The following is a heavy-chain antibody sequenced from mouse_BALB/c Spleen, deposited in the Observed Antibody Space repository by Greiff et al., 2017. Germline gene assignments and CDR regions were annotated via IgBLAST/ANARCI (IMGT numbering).Heavy chain of an antibody. D-gene: IGHD2-1*01. J-gene: IGHJ4*01. V-gene: IGHV8-11*01. Sequence: KESGPGILQPSQTLSLTCSFSGFSLSTYGIGVGWIRQPSGKGLEWLAHIWWNDNKYYNTALKSRLTISKDTSNNQVFLKIASVDTADTATYYCARIVHYGNYDYAMDYWGQGTSVTVSS. CDR2: IWWNDNK. CDR1: GFSLSTYGIG. CDR3: ARIVHYGNYDYAMDY.